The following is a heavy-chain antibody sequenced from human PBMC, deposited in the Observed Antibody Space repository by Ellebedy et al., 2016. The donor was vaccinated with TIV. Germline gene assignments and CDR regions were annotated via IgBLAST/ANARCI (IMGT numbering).Heavy chain of an antibody. D-gene: IGHD3-16*01. CDR1: GYTFTNFG. J-gene: IGHJ4*02. V-gene: IGHV1-18*01. Sequence: ASVKVSCXASGYTFTNFGISWVRQAPGQGLEWMGWVSPYNGNTNYAQKFQARVTMTTDTSTSTAYMELRSLRSDDTALYFCARDLFGGVTADYWGQGTLVTVSS. CDR2: VSPYNGNT. CDR3: ARDLFGGVTADY.